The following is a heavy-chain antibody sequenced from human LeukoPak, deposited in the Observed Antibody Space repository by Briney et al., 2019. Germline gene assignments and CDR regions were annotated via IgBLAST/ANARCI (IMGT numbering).Heavy chain of an antibody. J-gene: IGHJ5*02. Sequence: GGSLRLSCTASGLIFSSYNMNWVRQARGKGPEWVAYITANNTTKYYADSVKGRFTISRDNAKKSLFLQMNSLRAEDTAVYYCAAASAFSSSWRSWGQGTVVTVSS. V-gene: IGHV3-48*01. CDR3: AAASAFSSSWRS. CDR1: GLIFSSYN. D-gene: IGHD6-13*01. CDR2: ITANNTTK.